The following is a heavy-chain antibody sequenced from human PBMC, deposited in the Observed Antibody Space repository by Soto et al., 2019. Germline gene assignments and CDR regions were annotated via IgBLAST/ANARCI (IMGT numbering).Heavy chain of an antibody. Sequence: SETLSLTCTVSGVSISSSSYYWGWIRQPPGKGLEWIGSIYYSGSTYYNPSLKSRVTISVDTSKNQFSLKLSSVTAADTAVYYCARDNGYSYGYTLDHWGQGTLVTVS. CDR1: GVSISSSSYY. CDR3: ARDNGYSYGYTLDH. CDR2: IYYSGST. D-gene: IGHD5-18*01. V-gene: IGHV4-39*07. J-gene: IGHJ4*02.